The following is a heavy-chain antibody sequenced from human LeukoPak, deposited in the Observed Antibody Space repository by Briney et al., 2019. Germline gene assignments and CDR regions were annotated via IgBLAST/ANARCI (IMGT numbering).Heavy chain of an antibody. V-gene: IGHV1-18*01. D-gene: IGHD3-22*01. CDR2: ISAYNGNT. J-gene: IGHJ5*02. CDR1: GYTFTSYG. CDR3: ARFGESSGYYWFDP. Sequence: ASVNVSCKASGYTFTSYGISWVRQAPGQGLEWMGWISAYNGNTNYAQKLQGRVTMTTDTSTSTAYMELRSLRSDDTAVYYCARFGESSGYYWFDPWGQGTLVTVSS.